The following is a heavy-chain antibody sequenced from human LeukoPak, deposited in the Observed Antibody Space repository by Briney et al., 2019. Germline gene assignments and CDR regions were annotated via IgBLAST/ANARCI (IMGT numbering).Heavy chain of an antibody. CDR3: ARVGYCSGGSCKGWFDP. J-gene: IGHJ5*02. D-gene: IGHD2-15*01. V-gene: IGHV4-30-2*01. CDR1: GGSISRGGYY. CDR2: IYHSGST. Sequence: SQTLSLTCTVSGGSISRGGYYWSWIRQPPGKGLEWIGYIYHSGSTYYNPSLKSRVTISVDRSKNQFTLKLSSVTAADTAVYYCARVGYCSGGSCKGWFDPWGQGTLVTVSS.